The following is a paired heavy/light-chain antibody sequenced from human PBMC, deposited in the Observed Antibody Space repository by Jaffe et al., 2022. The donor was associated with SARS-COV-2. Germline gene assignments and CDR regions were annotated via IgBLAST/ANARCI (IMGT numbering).Light chain of an antibody. CDR1: QSLLYSFNNKNH. CDR3: QQYYSTPYT. V-gene: IGKV4-1*01. Sequence: DIVMNQSPDSLAVSLGERATINCKSSQSLLYSFNNKNHVAWYQQKPGQPPKLLIYWASTRESGVPDRFSGSGSGTDFTLTISSLQAEDVAVYYCQQYYSTPYTFGQGTKLEIK. CDR2: WAS. J-gene: IGKJ2*01.
Heavy chain of an antibody. CDR2: TYYTSKWYN. CDR1: GDSVSSNGAA. V-gene: IGHV6-1*01. Sequence: QVQLQQSGPGLVKPSQTLSLTCDISGDSVSSNGAAWNWIRQSPSRGLEWLGRTYYTSKWYNDYAVSMKSRIIINSDTSKNQFSLHLSSVTPEDTAMYYCVRARPACDYWGQGTQVTVSS. CDR3: VRARPACDY. J-gene: IGHJ4*02.